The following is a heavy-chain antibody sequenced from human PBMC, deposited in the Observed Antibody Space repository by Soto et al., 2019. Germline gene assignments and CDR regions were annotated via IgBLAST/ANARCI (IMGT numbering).Heavy chain of an antibody. V-gene: IGHV5-10-1*01. Sequence: GESLKISCKGSGDSFTSYWISWVRQMPGKGLEWMGRIDPSDSYTNYSPSFQGHVTISADKSISTAYLQWSSLKASDTAMYYCASGAYGDYEGGAFDIWGQGTMVTVSS. CDR3: ASGAYGDYEGGAFDI. D-gene: IGHD4-17*01. J-gene: IGHJ3*02. CDR1: GDSFTSYW. CDR2: IDPSDSYT.